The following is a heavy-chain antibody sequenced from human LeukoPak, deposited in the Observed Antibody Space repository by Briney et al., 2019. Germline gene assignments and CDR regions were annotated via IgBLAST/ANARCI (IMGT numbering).Heavy chain of an antibody. CDR1: GFTFSSYG. D-gene: IGHD1-26*01. CDR2: IRYDGSNK. CDR3: AKERRSVGREAGIDY. Sequence: GGSLRLSCAASGFTFSSYGMHWVRQAPGKGLEWVAFIRYDGSNKYYADSVKGRFTISRDNSKNTLYLQTNSLRAEDTAVYYCAKERRSVGREAGIDYWGQGTLVTVSS. V-gene: IGHV3-30*02. J-gene: IGHJ4*02.